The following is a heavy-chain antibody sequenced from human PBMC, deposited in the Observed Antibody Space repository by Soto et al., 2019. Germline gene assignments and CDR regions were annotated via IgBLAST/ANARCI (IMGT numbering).Heavy chain of an antibody. CDR1: GFTFSDHY. CDR3: ARGSAGVSDSYYYGLDV. V-gene: IGHV3-72*01. D-gene: IGHD2-8*01. J-gene: IGHJ6*02. Sequence: EVQLVESGGDLVQPGGSLRLSCAASGFTFSDHYMDWVRQAPGKGLEWVGRTRNKAKSHTTEYAASAKGRFTISRDDSKNSLYLQMNSLNTEDTAVYFCARGSAGVSDSYYYGLDVWGQGTTVTVSS. CDR2: TRNKAKSHTT.